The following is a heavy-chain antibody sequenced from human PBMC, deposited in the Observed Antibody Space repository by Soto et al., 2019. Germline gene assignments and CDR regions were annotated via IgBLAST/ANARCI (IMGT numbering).Heavy chain of an antibody. Sequence: TSETLSLTCTVSGGSISSSSYYWGWIRQPPGKGLEWIGSIYYSGSTYYNPSLKSRVTISVDTSKNQFSLKPSSVTAADTAVYYCARREYSSGWWAYFDYWGQGTLVTVSS. V-gene: IGHV4-39*01. J-gene: IGHJ4*02. CDR3: ARREYSSGWWAYFDY. CDR2: IYYSGST. CDR1: GGSISSSSYY. D-gene: IGHD6-19*01.